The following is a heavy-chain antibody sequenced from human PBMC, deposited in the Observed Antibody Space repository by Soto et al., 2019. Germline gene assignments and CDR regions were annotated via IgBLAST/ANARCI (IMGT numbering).Heavy chain of an antibody. V-gene: IGHV4-39*01. CDR1: GGSISSSSYY. CDR3: ARHAVHSRGFTDY. CDR2: IYYSGST. D-gene: IGHD6-19*01. J-gene: IGHJ4*02. Sequence: SETLSLTCTVSGGSISSSSYYWGWIRQPPGKGLEWIGSIYYSGSTYYNPSLKSRVTISVDTSKNQFSLKLSSVTAADTAVYYFARHAVHSRGFTDYSGQGTLVIDSS.